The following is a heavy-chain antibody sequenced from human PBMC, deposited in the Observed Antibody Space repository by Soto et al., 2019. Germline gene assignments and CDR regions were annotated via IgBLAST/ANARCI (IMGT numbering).Heavy chain of an antibody. J-gene: IGHJ4*02. Sequence: EVQLVESGGGLVQPGGSLRLSCAASGFTVSSNHMSWVRQAPGKGLEWVSIIYSSGSTHYADFVKGRFTISRDNSKNTLYLQMNSRRDEDTAMYYCAREQVTMIRRGITPFDHWGQGTLVTVSS. CDR2: IYSSGST. CDR1: GFTVSSNH. V-gene: IGHV3-66*01. CDR3: AREQVTMIRRGITPFDH. D-gene: IGHD3-10*01.